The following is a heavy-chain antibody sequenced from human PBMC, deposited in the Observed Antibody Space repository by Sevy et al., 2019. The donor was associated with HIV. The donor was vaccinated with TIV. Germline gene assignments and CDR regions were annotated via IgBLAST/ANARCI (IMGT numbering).Heavy chain of an antibody. CDR1: GFSFNGYG. D-gene: IGHD6-19*01. CDR2: IWYDGTNR. J-gene: IGHJ4*02. CDR3: ARESIAVAGIGYFFHS. V-gene: IGHV3-33*01. Sequence: GESLKISCAAPGFSFNGYGMHWVRQAPGQGLEWVAVIWYDGTNREYAASEKGRFTISRDNSKNTLFLQMNSLRAEDTAVYYCARESIAVAGIGYFFHSWGQGTLVTVSS.